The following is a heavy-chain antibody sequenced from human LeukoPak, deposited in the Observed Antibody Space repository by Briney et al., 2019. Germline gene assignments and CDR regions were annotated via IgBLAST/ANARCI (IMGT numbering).Heavy chain of an antibody. J-gene: IGHJ4*02. CDR1: GYSFTSYW. CDR3: ARHSPVGKYYYDSSGPASDY. D-gene: IGHD3-22*01. V-gene: IGHV5-51*01. Sequence: GESLQISCKGSGYSFTSYWIGWVRRMPGKGLEWMGIIYPGDSDTRYSPSFQGQVTISADKSISTAYLQWSSLKASDTAMYYCARHSPVGKYYYDSSGPASDYWGQGTLVTVSS. CDR2: IYPGDSDT.